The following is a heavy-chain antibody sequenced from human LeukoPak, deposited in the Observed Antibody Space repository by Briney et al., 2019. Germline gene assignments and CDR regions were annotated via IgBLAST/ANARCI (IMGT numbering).Heavy chain of an antibody. CDR2: VSGSGGNT. V-gene: IGHV3-23*01. CDR3: AKAGVWFGEP. CDR1: GFTFSNHA. D-gene: IGHD3-10*01. J-gene: IGHJ5*02. Sequence: GGSLRLSCAASGFTFSNHAMSWLRQAPGKGLEWVSAVSGSGGNTYYADSVKGRFTISRDNSKNTLYLQMNSLRAEDTAVYYCAKAGVWFGEPWGQGTLVTVSS.